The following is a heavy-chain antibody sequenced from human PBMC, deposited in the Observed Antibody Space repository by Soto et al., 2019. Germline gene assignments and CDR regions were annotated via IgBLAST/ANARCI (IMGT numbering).Heavy chain of an antibody. Sequence: ASVKVSCKASGYTFTSYGISWVRQAPGQGLEWMGWISAYNGNTNYAQKLQGRVTMTTDTSTSTAYMELRSLRSDDTAVYYCAREHSGYEHDAFDIWGQGTMVTVSS. CDR1: GYTFTSYG. CDR3: AREHSGYEHDAFDI. V-gene: IGHV1-18*01. D-gene: IGHD5-12*01. J-gene: IGHJ3*02. CDR2: ISAYNGNT.